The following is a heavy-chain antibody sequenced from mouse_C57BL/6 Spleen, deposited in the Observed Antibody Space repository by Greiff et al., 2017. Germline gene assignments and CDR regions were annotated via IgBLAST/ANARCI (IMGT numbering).Heavy chain of an antibody. CDR3: ARSIYYDPVAY. Sequence: QVQLQQSGAELAKPGASVKLSCTASGYTFTSYWMPWVKQRPGQGLEWIGYLNPSSGYTKYNQKFKDKATLTADKSSSTAYMQLSSLTYEDSAVYYCARSIYYDPVAYWGQGTLVTVSA. V-gene: IGHV1-7*01. CDR2: LNPSSGYT. J-gene: IGHJ3*01. CDR1: GYTFTSYW. D-gene: IGHD2-4*01.